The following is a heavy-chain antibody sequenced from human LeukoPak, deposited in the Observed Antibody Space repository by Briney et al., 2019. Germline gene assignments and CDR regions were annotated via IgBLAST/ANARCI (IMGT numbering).Heavy chain of an antibody. V-gene: IGHV3-20*04. D-gene: IGHD3-10*01. J-gene: IGHJ4*02. CDR2: ITWSGGST. Sequence: AGGSLRLSCAASGFTFDDYGMSWVRQAPGKGLEWVSGITWSGGSTNYADSVKGRFIISGDNAKNSLYLQMNSLRAEDTAFYYCARRRECYDCWGQGTLVTVSS. CDR1: GFTFDDYG. CDR3: ARRRECYDC.